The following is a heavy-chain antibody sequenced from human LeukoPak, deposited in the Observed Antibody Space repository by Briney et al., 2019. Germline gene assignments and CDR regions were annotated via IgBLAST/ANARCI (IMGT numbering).Heavy chain of an antibody. D-gene: IGHD5/OR15-5a*01. CDR2: ISYDGSNK. J-gene: IGHJ4*02. V-gene: IGHV3-30*03. CDR1: GFTLSNYG. Sequence: PGRSLRLSCSASGFTLSNYGMHWVRQAPGKGLEWVAMISYDGSNKNHADSVKGRFTISRDNSKNTLYLQMNSLRAEDTAVYYCARGLGYFDYWGQGTLVTVSS. CDR3: ARGLGYFDY.